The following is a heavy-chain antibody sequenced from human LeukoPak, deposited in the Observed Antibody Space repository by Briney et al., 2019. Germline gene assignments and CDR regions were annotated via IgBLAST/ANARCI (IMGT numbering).Heavy chain of an antibody. Sequence: SETLSLTCTVSGGSISSYYWSWIRQPAGKGLEWIGRIYTSGSTNYNPSLKSRVTMSVDTSKNQFSLKLSSVTAADTAVYYCARDEDYGGNGGYFDYWGQETLVTVPS. V-gene: IGHV4-4*07. J-gene: IGHJ4*02. CDR2: IYTSGST. D-gene: IGHD4-23*01. CDR1: GGSISSYY. CDR3: ARDEDYGGNGGYFDY.